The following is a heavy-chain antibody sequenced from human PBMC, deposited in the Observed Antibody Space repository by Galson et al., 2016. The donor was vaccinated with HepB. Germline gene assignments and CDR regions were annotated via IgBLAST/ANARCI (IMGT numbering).Heavy chain of an antibody. CDR2: ISSSSSYI. CDR1: GFTFSSYS. D-gene: IGHD1-26*01. J-gene: IGHJ4*02. V-gene: IGHV3-21*01. CDR3: ARGDIVEAIFDY. Sequence: SLRLSCAASGFTFSSYSMNWVRQAPGKGLEWVSSISSSSSYIYYADSVKGRFTISRDNAKNSLYLQMNSLRAEDTAVYYCARGDIVEAIFDYWGREPWSPSPQ.